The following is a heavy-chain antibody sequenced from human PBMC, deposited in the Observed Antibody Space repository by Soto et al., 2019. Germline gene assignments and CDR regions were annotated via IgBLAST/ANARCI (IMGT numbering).Heavy chain of an antibody. D-gene: IGHD6-6*01. V-gene: IGHV4-4*02. CDR1: GGSISSSNW. J-gene: IGHJ4*02. Sequence: PSETLSFTCAVSGGSISSSNWWSWVRQPPGKGLEWIGEIYHSGSTNYNPSLKSRVTISVDKSKNQFSLKLSSVTAADTAVYYCARSPEPYSSSSDGDYWGQGTLVTVSS. CDR3: ARSPEPYSSSSDGDY. CDR2: IYHSGST.